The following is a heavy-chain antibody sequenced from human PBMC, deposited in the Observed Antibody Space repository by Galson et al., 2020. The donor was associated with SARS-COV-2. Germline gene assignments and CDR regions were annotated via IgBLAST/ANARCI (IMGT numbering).Heavy chain of an antibody. V-gene: IGHV3-53*01. J-gene: IGHJ4*02. CDR3: AAPVRGGNDWYYFDF. Sequence: GGSLRLSCAASGFTVSNNHMSWVRQPPGKGLEWVSVIYSGGDTYYADPGKGRFTISRDRYKNTLYLERNGLRAEDTAVYYCAAPVRGGNDWYYFDFWGQGTLVTVSS. D-gene: IGHD3-9*01. CDR1: GFTVSNNH. CDR2: IYSGGDT.